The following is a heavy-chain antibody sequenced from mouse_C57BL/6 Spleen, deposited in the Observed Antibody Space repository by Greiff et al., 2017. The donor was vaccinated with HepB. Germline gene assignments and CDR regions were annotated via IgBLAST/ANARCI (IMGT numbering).Heavy chain of an antibody. CDR3: ARDYVYDRWFAY. CDR1: GYAFSSSW. D-gene: IGHD2-2*01. Sequence: VQLQQSGPELVKPGASVKISCKASGYAFSSSWMNWVKQRPGKGLEWIGRIYPGDGDTNYNGKFKGKATLTADKSSSTAYMQLSSLTSEDSAVYFCARDYVYDRWFAYGGQGTLVTVSA. CDR2: IYPGDGDT. V-gene: IGHV1-82*01. J-gene: IGHJ3*01.